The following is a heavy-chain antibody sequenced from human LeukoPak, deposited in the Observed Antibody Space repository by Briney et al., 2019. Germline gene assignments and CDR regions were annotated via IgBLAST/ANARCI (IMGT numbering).Heavy chain of an antibody. J-gene: IGHJ4*02. CDR2: IYYTGST. CDR3: VRHYPNHYGDAFDY. D-gene: IGHD4-17*01. Sequence: PSETLSLTCTVSGGSISSYYWSWIRQPPGKGLEWIGYIYYTGSTTYNPSLKSRLTISVDTSKNQFSLKLSSVTAADTAVYYCVRHYPNHYGDAFDYWGQGTLVTVSS. V-gene: IGHV4-59*08. CDR1: GGSISSYY.